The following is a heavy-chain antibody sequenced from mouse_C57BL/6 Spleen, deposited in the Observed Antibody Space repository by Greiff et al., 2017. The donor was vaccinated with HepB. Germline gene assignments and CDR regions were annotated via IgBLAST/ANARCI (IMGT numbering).Heavy chain of an antibody. D-gene: IGHD2-2*01. CDR1: GFTFSSYG. V-gene: IGHV5-6*02. CDR3: ARPMVTTDPAWFAY. CDR2: ISSGGSYT. Sequence: EVKLVESGGDLVKPGGSLKLSCAASGFTFSSYGMSWVRQTPDKRLEWVATISSGGSYTYYPDSVKGRFTISRDNAKNTLYLQMSSLKSEDTAMYYCARPMVTTDPAWFAYWGQGTLVTVSA. J-gene: IGHJ3*01.